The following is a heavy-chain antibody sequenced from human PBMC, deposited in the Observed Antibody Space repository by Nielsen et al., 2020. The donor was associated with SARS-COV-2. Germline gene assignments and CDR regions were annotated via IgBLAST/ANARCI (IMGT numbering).Heavy chain of an antibody. D-gene: IGHD3-10*01. Sequence: SETLSLTCTVSGYSISSGYYWGWIRQPSGKGLEWIGSIYYSGSTYYNPSLKSRVTISVDTSKNQFSLKLSSVTAADTAVYYCARHFHGSGSYYEYYYYYYYMDVWGKGTTVTVS. V-gene: IGHV4-38-2*02. CDR1: GYSISSGYY. J-gene: IGHJ6*03. CDR2: IYYSGST. CDR3: ARHFHGSGSYYEYYYYYYYMDV.